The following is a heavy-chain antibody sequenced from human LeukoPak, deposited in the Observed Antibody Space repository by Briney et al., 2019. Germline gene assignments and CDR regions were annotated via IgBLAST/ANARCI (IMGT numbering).Heavy chain of an antibody. CDR2: IYHSGST. J-gene: IGHJ3*02. CDR1: GYSISSGYY. V-gene: IGHV4-38-2*02. D-gene: IGHD5-18*01. Sequence: PSETLSLTCTVSGYSISSGYYWGWIRQPPGKGLEWIGSIYHSGSTYYNPSLKSRVTISVDTSKNQFSLKLSSVTAADTAVYYCARVGYSYGYDAFDIWGQGTMVTVSS. CDR3: ARVGYSYGYDAFDI.